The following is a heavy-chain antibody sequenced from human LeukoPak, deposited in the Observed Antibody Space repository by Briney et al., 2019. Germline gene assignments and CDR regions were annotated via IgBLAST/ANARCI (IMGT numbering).Heavy chain of an antibody. D-gene: IGHD3-3*01. V-gene: IGHV4-61*09. CDR1: GGSISSGSYH. J-gene: IGHJ4*02. CDR2: IYSSGTT. Sequence: PSETLSLTCSVSGGSISSGSYHWSWIRQPAGKGLEWIGHIYSSGTTNYSPSLKSRVTISVHTSKNQFSLKLSSVTAADTAVYYCARDRDGGVGTIDYWGQGTLVPVSS. CDR3: ARDRDGGVGTIDY.